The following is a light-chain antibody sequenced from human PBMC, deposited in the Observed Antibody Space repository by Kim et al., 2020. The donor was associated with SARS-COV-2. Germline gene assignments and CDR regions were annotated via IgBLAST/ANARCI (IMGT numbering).Light chain of an antibody. V-gene: IGLV3-19*01. CDR1: SLRSYY. J-gene: IGLJ1*01. CDR3: NSRDSSGNHLV. CDR2: GKN. Sequence: SALTQDPAVSVALGQTVRITCQGDSLRSYYASWYQQKPGQAPVLVIYGKNNRPSGIPDRFSGSSSGNTASLTITGAQAEDEADYYCNSRDSSGNHLVFGTGTKVTVL.